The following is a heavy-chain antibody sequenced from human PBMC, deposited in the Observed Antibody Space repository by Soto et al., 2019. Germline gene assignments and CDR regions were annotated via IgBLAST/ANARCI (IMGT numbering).Heavy chain of an antibody. D-gene: IGHD1-26*01. CDR1: GYTFTSYG. CDR3: ARDGDSGSDYFHYGMDV. V-gene: IGHV1-18*01. CDR2: ISAYNGNT. Sequence: ASVKVSCKASGYTFTSYGISWVRQAPGQGLEWMGWISAYNGNTNYAQKLQGRVTMTTDTSTSTAYMELRSLRSDDTAAYYCARDGDSGSDYFHYGMDVWAQGTTVTVSS. J-gene: IGHJ6*02.